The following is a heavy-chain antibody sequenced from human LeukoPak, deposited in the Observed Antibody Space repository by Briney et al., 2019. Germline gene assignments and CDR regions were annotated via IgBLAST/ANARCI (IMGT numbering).Heavy chain of an antibody. Sequence: PSETLSLTCAVYGGSFSGYYWSWIRQPPGKGLEWIGEINHSGSTNYNPSLKSRVTISVDTSKNQFSLKLSSVTAADTAVYYCARGRVYYDFWSGECYFDYWGQGTLVTVSS. J-gene: IGHJ4*02. CDR2: INHSGST. D-gene: IGHD3-3*01. CDR1: GGSFSGYY. V-gene: IGHV4-34*01. CDR3: ARGRVYYDFWSGECYFDY.